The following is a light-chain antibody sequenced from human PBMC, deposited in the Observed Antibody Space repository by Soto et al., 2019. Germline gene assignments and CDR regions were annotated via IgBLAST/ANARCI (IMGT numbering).Light chain of an antibody. CDR2: EGS. CDR1: SSDVGSYNL. Sequence: QSALTQPASVSGSPGQSISISCTGTSSDVGSYNLVSWYQQHPGKAPKLMIYEGSNRPSSVSDRFSGSKSGNTASLTISGLQAEDEADYYCCSYGGGSTVVFGGGTKLTVL. J-gene: IGLJ3*02. CDR3: CSYGGGSTVV. V-gene: IGLV2-23*01.